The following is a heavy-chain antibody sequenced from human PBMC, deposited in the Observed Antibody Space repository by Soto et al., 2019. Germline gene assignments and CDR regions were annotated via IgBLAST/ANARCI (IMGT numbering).Heavy chain of an antibody. Sequence: SETLSLTCTVSGVSISSGGYYWSWIRQHPGKGLEWIGYIYYSGSTYYNPSLKSRVTISVDTSKNQFSLKLSSVTAADTAVYYCARDDYGGNFQAFDIWGQGTMVTVSS. D-gene: IGHD4-17*01. CDR1: GVSISSGGYY. CDR3: ARDDYGGNFQAFDI. CDR2: IYYSGST. J-gene: IGHJ3*02. V-gene: IGHV4-31*03.